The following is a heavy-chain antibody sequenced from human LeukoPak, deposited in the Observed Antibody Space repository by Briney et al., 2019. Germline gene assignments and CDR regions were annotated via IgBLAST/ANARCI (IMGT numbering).Heavy chain of an antibody. CDR2: IYYSGST. V-gene: IGHV4-39*01. CDR3: ARLVAVATNRFDP. D-gene: IGHD5-12*01. Sequence: SETLSLTCTVSGGSISSYYWGWIRQPPGKGLEWIGTIYYSGSTYYNPSLKGRVTISVDTSKNQFSLNLNSVTAADTAVYYCARLVAVATNRFDPWGQGTLVTVSS. CDR1: GGSISSYY. J-gene: IGHJ5*02.